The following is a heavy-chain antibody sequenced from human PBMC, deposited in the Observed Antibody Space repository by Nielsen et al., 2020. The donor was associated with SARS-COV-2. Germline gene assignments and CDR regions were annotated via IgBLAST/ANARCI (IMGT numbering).Heavy chain of an antibody. V-gene: IGHV5-51*01. CDR3: ARRYCSSTSCSFLSIDY. CDR1: GCSFTSYW. J-gene: IGHJ4*02. Sequence: GESLKISCKGSGCSFTSYWIGWVRQMPGKGLEWMGIIYPGDSDTRYSPSFQGQVTISADKSISTAYLQWSSLKASDTAMYYCARRYCSSTSCSFLSIDYWGQGTLVTVSS. D-gene: IGHD2-2*01. CDR2: IYPGDSDT.